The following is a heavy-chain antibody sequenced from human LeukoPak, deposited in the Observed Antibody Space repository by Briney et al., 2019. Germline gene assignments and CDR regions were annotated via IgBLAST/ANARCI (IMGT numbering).Heavy chain of an antibody. CDR3: ARESVLRYFDD. D-gene: IGHD3-9*01. CDR2: INPSGGST. Sequence: ASVKVSCKASGYTFTSYYMHWVRQAPGQGLEWMGIINPSGGSTSYAQKFQGRVTMTRDTSTSTVYMGLSSLRSEDTAVYYCARESVLRYFDDWGQGTLVTVSS. CDR1: GYTFTSYY. V-gene: IGHV1-46*01. J-gene: IGHJ4*02.